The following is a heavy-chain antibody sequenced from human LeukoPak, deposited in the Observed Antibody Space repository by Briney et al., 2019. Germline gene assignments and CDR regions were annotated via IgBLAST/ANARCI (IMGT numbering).Heavy chain of an antibody. Sequence: ASVKVSCKASGYTFTSYGISWVRQAPGQGLEWMGWISAYNGNTNYAQKLQGRVTMTTDTSRSTAYMELRSLRSDDTAVYYCARDLKRFLEWLLPDYYYYYMDVWGKGTTVTVSS. CDR2: ISAYNGNT. D-gene: IGHD3-3*01. J-gene: IGHJ6*03. CDR3: ARDLKRFLEWLLPDYYYYYMDV. CDR1: GYTFTSYG. V-gene: IGHV1-18*01.